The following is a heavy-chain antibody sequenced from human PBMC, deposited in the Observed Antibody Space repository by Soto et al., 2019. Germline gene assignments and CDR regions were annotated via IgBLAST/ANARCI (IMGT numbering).Heavy chain of an antibody. CDR3: AKDKVDHNSVWDPFDI. V-gene: IGHV3-23*01. CDR1: GFTFSDYA. CDR2: VVGSNSDT. Sequence: GGSLRLSCAASGFTFSDYAMSWVRQAPGKWLEWVSGVVGSNSDTHYSASVEGRFTVSRDNSRSTLFLQMNSLRVEDTAVYYCAKDKVDHNSVWDPFDIWGQGTMVTVS. D-gene: IGHD2-15*01. J-gene: IGHJ3*02.